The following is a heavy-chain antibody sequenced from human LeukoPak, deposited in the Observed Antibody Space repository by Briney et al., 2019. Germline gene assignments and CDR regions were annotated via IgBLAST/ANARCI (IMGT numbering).Heavy chain of an antibody. J-gene: IGHJ3*02. V-gene: IGHV1-2*02. CDR2: INPKSGGT. CDR1: GYTFTTYY. Sequence: ASVNVSCKASGYTFTTYYIHWVRQAPGQGLECMGCINPKSGGTNYAQKFQGRVTMTRDTSITTAYMELNRLTSDDTAVYYCAREMAGGGSYSGMHDAFDIWGQGTMVTVSS. CDR3: AREMAGGGSYSGMHDAFDI. D-gene: IGHD1-26*01.